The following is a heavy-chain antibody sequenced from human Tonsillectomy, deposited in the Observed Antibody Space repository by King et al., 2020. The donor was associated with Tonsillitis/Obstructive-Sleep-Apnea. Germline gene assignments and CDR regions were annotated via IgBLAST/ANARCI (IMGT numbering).Heavy chain of an antibody. CDR3: ARLFQDVIGLYFDY. V-gene: IGHV4-61*01. CDR1: GGSVSSDSYY. CDR2: ICYSGST. J-gene: IGHJ4*02. D-gene: IGHD3/OR15-3a*01. Sequence: QLQESGPGLVKPSETLSLTCTVSGGSVSSDSYYWSWIRQPPGKGLEWIGYICYSGSTNHDPSLKSRVAISVDTSKNQISLKLSSVTAADTAVCYCARLFQDVIGLYFDYWGQGTLVTVSS.